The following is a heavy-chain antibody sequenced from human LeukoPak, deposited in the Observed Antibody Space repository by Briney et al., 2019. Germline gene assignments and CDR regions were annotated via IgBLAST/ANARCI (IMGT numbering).Heavy chain of an antibody. CDR3: ARAPYDILTGYFLFDS. CDR1: GSAVSSDDHF. V-gene: IGHV4-30-2*01. CDR2: IYHRGST. Sequence: SETLSLTCAVSGSAVSSDDHFWSWIRQPPGRGLEWIGYIYHRGSTSYNPSLRSRVTVSLDKSRNQFSLNLYSVTAADTAVYYCARAPYDILTGYFLFDSWGQRTLITVSS. D-gene: IGHD3-9*01. J-gene: IGHJ4*02.